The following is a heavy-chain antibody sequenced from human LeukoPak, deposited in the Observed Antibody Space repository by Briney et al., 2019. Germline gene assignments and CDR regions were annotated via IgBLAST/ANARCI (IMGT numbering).Heavy chain of an antibody. Sequence: GGSLRLSCSASGFTFSSYAMHWVRQAPGKGLEHVSAISSNGGSTYYADSVKGRFTISRDNSKNTLYLQMSSLRAEDTAVYYCVKDFYSYGYTFDYWGQGTLVTVSS. V-gene: IGHV3-64D*06. CDR1: GFTFSSYA. J-gene: IGHJ4*02. CDR3: VKDFYSYGYTFDY. CDR2: ISSNGGST. D-gene: IGHD5-18*01.